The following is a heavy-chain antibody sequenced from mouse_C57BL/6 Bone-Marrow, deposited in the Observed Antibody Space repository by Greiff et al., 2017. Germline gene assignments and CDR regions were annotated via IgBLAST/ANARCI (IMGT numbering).Heavy chain of an antibody. CDR2: IYPGDGDT. J-gene: IGHJ2*01. D-gene: IGHD1-1*01. V-gene: IGHV1-82*01. CDR1: GYAFSSSW. Sequence: VQLQQSGPELVKPGASVQISCKASGYAFSSSWMNWVKQRPGKGLEWIGRIYPGDGDTNYNGKFKGKATLTADKSSSTAYMQRRGLTSEDSAVYICARDYYGSSYNYWGQGTTRTVSS. CDR3: ARDYYGSSYNY.